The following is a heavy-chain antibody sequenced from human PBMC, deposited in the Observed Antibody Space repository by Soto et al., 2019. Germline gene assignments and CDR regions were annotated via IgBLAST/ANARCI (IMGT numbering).Heavy chain of an antibody. Sequence: EVHLVESGGGLVQPGGSLRLSCAASGFTFSSQWMSWVRQTPGKGLEWVANIKGDGSAKYYVDSVRGRFTISRDNAKNSLYLQMNSLRVEDMAVDYWAISYDSPGGPWGHGTLVTVSS. CDR3: AISYDSPGGP. D-gene: IGHD3-3*01. J-gene: IGHJ5*02. V-gene: IGHV3-7*01. CDR2: IKGDGSAK. CDR1: GFTFSSQW.